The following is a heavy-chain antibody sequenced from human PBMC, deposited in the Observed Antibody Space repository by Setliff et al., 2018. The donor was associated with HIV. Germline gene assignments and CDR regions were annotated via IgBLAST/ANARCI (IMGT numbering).Heavy chain of an antibody. D-gene: IGHD6-13*01. V-gene: IGHV2-26*01. CDR1: VSLSNTRMG. J-gene: IGHJ3*02. CDR3: ARTSIATGDAFDI. Sequence: VSLSNTRMGVSWIRQPPGKALEWLAHTFSNDEKSYSTSLKSRLTISKDTSKSQVVLTMTNMDPVDTATYYCARTSIATGDAFDIWGQGTMVTV. CDR2: TFSNDEK.